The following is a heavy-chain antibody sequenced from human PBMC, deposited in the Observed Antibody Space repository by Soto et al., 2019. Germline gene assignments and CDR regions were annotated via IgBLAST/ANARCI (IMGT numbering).Heavy chain of an antibody. Sequence: KTSETLSLTCTVFGGSINTGGYYWSWIRQRPGKGLEWIGFIYYNGSTYYNPSLKSRLTMSMDMSKNQISLKVTSMSAADTAVYYCARVDLGFWSGFYPDYWGQGTLVTVSS. D-gene: IGHD3-3*01. CDR1: GGSINTGGYY. V-gene: IGHV4-31*03. CDR3: ARVDLGFWSGFYPDY. CDR2: IYYNGST. J-gene: IGHJ4*02.